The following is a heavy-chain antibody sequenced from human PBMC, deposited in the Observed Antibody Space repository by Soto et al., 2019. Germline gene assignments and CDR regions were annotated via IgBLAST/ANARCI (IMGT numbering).Heavy chain of an antibody. V-gene: IGHV1-18*04. CDR1: GYTFTSYG. J-gene: IGHJ6*02. CDR3: ARDVGSGADCYSIYYYGIDV. D-gene: IGHD2-21*02. Sequence: QVQLVQSGAEVKKPGASVKVSCKASGYTFTSYGISWVRQAPGQGLEWLGWISAYNGNTNYAQKVQDRVTMTTDTSTSTAYMELRSLRYDDTAVYYCARDVGSGADCYSIYYYGIDVWGQGTTVTVSS. CDR2: ISAYNGNT.